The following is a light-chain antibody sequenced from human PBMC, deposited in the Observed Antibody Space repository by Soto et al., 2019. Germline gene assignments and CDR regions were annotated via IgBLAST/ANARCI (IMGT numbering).Light chain of an antibody. CDR3: QQYNIYGT. CDR2: KAT. Sequence: EIEMSQSPSTLAASVGDRVTITCRASQSINSGLAWYQQKPGKAPKLLIYKATSLESGVPSRFSGSGSGTEFTLTISSLQPDDFATYSCQQYNIYGTLGQGTKVDSK. J-gene: IGKJ2*01. V-gene: IGKV1-5*03. CDR1: QSINSG.